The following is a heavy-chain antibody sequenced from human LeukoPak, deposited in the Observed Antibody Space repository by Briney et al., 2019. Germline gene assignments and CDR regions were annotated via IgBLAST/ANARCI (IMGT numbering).Heavy chain of an antibody. Sequence: SETLSLTCAVYGYSISSGYYWGWIRQPPGKGLEWIGSIYHSGSTYYNPSLKSRVTISVDTSKNQFSLKLSSVTAADTAVYYCARLITIPNGWFDPWGQGTLVTVSS. J-gene: IGHJ5*02. CDR1: GYSISSGYY. CDR2: IYHSGST. CDR3: ARLITIPNGWFDP. D-gene: IGHD3-3*01. V-gene: IGHV4-38-2*01.